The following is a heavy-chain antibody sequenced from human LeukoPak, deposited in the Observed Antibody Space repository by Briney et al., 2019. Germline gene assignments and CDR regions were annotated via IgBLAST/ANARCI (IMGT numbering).Heavy chain of an antibody. D-gene: IGHD2-15*01. CDR1: GFTFSGYA. V-gene: IGHV3-23*01. CDR3: AKDVDIVVVVAATTFDY. J-gene: IGHJ4*02. Sequence: GGSLRLSCAASGFTFSGYAMSWVRQAPGKGLEWVSAISGSGGSTYYADSVKGRFTISRDNSKNTPYLQMNSLRAEDTAVYYCAKDVDIVVVVAATTFDYWGQGTLVTVSS. CDR2: ISGSGGST.